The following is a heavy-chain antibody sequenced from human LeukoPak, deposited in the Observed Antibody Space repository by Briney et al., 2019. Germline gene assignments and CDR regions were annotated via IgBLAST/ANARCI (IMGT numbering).Heavy chain of an antibody. CDR3: TRTSVRGYSYGSDS. CDR2: ISSNSNTI. D-gene: IGHD5-18*01. J-gene: IGHJ4*02. Sequence: GGSLRLSCTASGFSLTDYYMSWIRQAPGKGLEWVSYISSNSNTIRYADSVRGRFTISRDNSRDSVFLQMNDLRVEDTAVYYCTRTSVRGYSYGSDSWGQGTRVTVSS. CDR1: GFSLTDYY. V-gene: IGHV3-11*04.